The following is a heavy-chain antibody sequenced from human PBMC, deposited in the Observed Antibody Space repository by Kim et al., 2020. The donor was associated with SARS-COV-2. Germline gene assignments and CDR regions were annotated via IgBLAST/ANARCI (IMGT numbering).Heavy chain of an antibody. V-gene: IGHV5-51*01. CDR2: IYPGDSDT. Sequence: GESLKISCKGSGYSFTSYWIGWVRQMPGKGLEWMGIIYPGDSDTRYSPSFQGQVTISADKSISTAYLQWSSLKASDTAMYYCARGAHYDILTGYYSPLFDYCGQGTLVTVSS. CDR1: GYSFTSYW. D-gene: IGHD3-9*01. J-gene: IGHJ4*02. CDR3: ARGAHYDILTGYYSPLFDY.